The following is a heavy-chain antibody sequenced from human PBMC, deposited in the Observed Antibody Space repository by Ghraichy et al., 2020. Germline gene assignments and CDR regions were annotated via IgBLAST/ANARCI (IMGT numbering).Heavy chain of an antibody. J-gene: IGHJ4*02. D-gene: IGHD2-15*01. CDR2: NYYSGKT. Sequence: SETLSLTCIVSGGSISSSSYYWGWIRQPPGKGLEWIGSNYYSGKTYYNPSLKSRVTISVDTSKNQFSLKLSPVTAADTAVYYCARLRYCSGGSCYSDYWGQGTLVTVSS. V-gene: IGHV4-39*01. CDR3: ARLRYCSGGSCYSDY. CDR1: GGSISSSSYY.